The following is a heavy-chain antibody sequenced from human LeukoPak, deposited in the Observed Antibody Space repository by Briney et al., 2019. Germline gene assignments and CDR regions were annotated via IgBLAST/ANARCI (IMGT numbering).Heavy chain of an antibody. D-gene: IGHD4-17*01. V-gene: IGHV3-30*02. CDR2: IRYDGSKT. Sequence: GGSLRLXCAASGFTFSTYGMNWVRQAPGKALEWVASIRYDGSKTYYADSVKGRFTISRDNSKNTLYLQMNSLRAEDTAVYYCAKHRTGGTYGDYGFDYWGQGTLVPVSS. CDR3: AKHRTGGTYGDYGFDY. CDR1: GFTFSTYG. J-gene: IGHJ4*02.